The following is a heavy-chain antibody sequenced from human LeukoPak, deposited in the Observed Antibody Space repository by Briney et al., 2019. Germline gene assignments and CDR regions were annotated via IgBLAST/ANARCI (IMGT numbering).Heavy chain of an antibody. CDR2: ISGSGGTT. J-gene: IGHJ4*02. D-gene: IGHD6-13*01. V-gene: IGHV3-23*01. CDR1: GXTFSTYA. Sequence: GGSLRLPCAASGXTFSTYAMNWVRQAPGKGLEWVSGISGSGGTTYYADSVKGRFTISRDNSKNTLYLQMNYLRAEDTALYYCAKNIAAPTTPFDYWGQGTLVTVSS. CDR3: AKNIAAPTTPFDY.